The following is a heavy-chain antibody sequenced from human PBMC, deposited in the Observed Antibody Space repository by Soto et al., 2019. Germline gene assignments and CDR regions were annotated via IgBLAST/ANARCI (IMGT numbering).Heavy chain of an antibody. CDR2: IYWNDDK. V-gene: IGHV2-5*01. CDR1: GFSLSTSGVG. CDR3: AHGTVTQSEDAFDI. J-gene: IGHJ3*02. Sequence: QITLKESGPTLVKPTQTLTLTCTFSGFSLSTSGVGVGWIRQPPGKALEWLALIYWNDDKRYSPSLKSRLTITQDTSKNQVVLTMTNMDPVDTATYYCAHGTVTQSEDAFDIWGQGTMVTVSS. D-gene: IGHD4-17*01.